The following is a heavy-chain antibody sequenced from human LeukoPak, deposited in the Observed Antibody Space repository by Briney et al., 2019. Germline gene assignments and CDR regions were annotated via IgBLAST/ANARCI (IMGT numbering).Heavy chain of an antibody. CDR3: AKDEYYYDSSGYWQH. CDR2: ISWNSGSI. CDR1: GFTFDDYA. J-gene: IGHJ1*01. V-gene: IGHV3-9*01. D-gene: IGHD3-22*01. Sequence: PGGSLRLSCAASGFTFDDYAMHWVRHAPWKGLEWVSGISWNSGSIGYADSVKGRFTISRDNAKNSLYLQMNSLRAEDTALYYCAKDEYYYDSSGYWQHWGQGTLVTVSS.